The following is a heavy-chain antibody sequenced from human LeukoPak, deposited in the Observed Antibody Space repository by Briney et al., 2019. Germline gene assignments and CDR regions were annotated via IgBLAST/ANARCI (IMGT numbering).Heavy chain of an antibody. V-gene: IGHV4-61*02. CDR2: IYTSGST. J-gene: IGHJ3*02. Sequence: SETLSLTCTVSGGSISSGSYYWSWIRQPAGKGLEWIGRIYTSGSTNYNPSLKSRVTISVDTSKNQFSLKLSSVTAADTAVYYCARSPRKYGRPADAFDIWGQGTMVTVSS. D-gene: IGHD1-14*01. CDR1: GGSISSGSYY. CDR3: ARSPRKYGRPADAFDI.